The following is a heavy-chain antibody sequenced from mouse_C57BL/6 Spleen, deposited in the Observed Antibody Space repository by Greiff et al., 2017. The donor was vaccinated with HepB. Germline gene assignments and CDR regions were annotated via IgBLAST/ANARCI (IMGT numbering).Heavy chain of an antibody. CDR1: GYTFTSYW. J-gene: IGHJ4*01. CDR3: AISPYDYDDYAMDY. CDR2: IHPNSGST. Sequence: QVQLQQPGAELVKPGASVQLSCKASGYTFTSYWMHWVKQRPGQGLEWIGMIHPNSGSTNYNEKFKSKATLTVDKSSSTAYMQLSSLTSEDSAVYYCAISPYDYDDYAMDYWGQGTSVTVSS. V-gene: IGHV1-64*01. D-gene: IGHD2-4*01.